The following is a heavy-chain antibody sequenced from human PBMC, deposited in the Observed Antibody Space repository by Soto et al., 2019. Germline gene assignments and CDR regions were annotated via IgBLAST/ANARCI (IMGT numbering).Heavy chain of an antibody. CDR2: ISYDGSNK. CDR3: AKEVRGVALPYGMDV. D-gene: IGHD3-3*01. J-gene: IGHJ6*02. CDR1: GFTFSSYG. V-gene: IGHV3-30*18. Sequence: GGSLRLSCAASGFTFSSYGMHWVRQAPGKGLEWVAVISYDGSNKYYADSVKGRFTISRDNSKNTLYLQMNSLRAEDTAVYYCAKEVRGVALPYGMDVWGQGTTVTVSS.